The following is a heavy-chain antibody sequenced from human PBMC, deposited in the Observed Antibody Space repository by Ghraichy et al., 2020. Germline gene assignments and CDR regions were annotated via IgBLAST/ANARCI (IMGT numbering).Heavy chain of an antibody. V-gene: IGHV4-39*07. Sequence: SCTVSGGSISSSSYYWGWIRQPPGKGLEWIGSIYYSGSTYYNPSLKSRVTISVDTSKNQFSLKLSSVTAADTAVYYCARMNDYGDYGLLDPWGQGTLVTVSS. D-gene: IGHD4-17*01. CDR1: GGSISSSSYY. CDR3: ARMNDYGDYGLLDP. J-gene: IGHJ5*02. CDR2: IYYSGST.